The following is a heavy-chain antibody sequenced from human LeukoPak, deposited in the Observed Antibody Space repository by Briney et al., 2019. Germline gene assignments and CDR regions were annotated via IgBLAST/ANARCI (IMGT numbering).Heavy chain of an antibody. V-gene: IGHV3-33*01. CDR2: IWYDGSNK. Sequence: GGSLRLSCAASGFNFSSYGMLWVRQAPGKGLEWVAVIWYDGSNKYYADSVKGRFTISRDNSKNTLYLQMNSLRAEDTAVYYFARLTDFDYWGQGTLVTVSS. J-gene: IGHJ4*02. D-gene: IGHD1-14*01. CDR3: ARLTDFDY. CDR1: GFNFSSYG.